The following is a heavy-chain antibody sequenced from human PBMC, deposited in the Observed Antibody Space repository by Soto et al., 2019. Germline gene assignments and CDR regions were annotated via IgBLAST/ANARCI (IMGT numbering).Heavy chain of an antibody. CDR3: ARDARNADYDY. CDR2: IHGTRSII. V-gene: IGHV3-48*02. D-gene: IGHD3-16*01. Sequence: EVQLVESGGGLVQPGGSLKLSCAVSGFTFSSYAMNWVRQAPGKGLEWVAYIHGTRSIIYYADSVKGRFTISRDNAKNSSYLQMDSLRDEDTALYYCARDARNADYDYWGQGTLVTVSS. CDR1: GFTFSSYA. J-gene: IGHJ4*02.